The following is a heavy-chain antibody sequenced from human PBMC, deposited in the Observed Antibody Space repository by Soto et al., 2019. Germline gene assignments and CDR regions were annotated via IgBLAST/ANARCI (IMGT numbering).Heavy chain of an antibody. V-gene: IGHV4-59*08. D-gene: IGHD5-12*01. J-gene: IGHJ6*03. CDR3: ARHEGGYDEYYYYYYMDV. CDR1: GGSISSYY. CDR2: IYYSGST. Sequence: SETLSLTCTVSGGSISSYYWSWIRQPPGKGLEWIGYIYYSGSTNYNPSLKSRVTISVDTSKNQFSLKLSSVTAADTAVYYCARHEGGYDEYYYYYYMDVWGKGTTVTVSS.